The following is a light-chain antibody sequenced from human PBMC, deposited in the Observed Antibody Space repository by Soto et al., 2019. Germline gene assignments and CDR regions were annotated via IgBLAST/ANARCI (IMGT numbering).Light chain of an antibody. V-gene: IGKV3D-15*01. CDR2: GIS. Sequence: MTQTPATLSLSPGERASLSCRASQSVNRNYLAWYQQKPGQAPRLLIYGISSRATGIPARFSGSGSGTEFTLTITSLQPEDFAVYYCQQYSQWPITSGQGTRLEIK. CDR1: QSVNRN. CDR3: QQYSQWPIT. J-gene: IGKJ5*01.